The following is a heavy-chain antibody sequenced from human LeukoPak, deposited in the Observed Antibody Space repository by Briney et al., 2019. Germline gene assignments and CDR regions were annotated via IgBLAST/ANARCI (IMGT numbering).Heavy chain of an antibody. CDR1: GGSISSSSYY. D-gene: IGHD3-22*01. V-gene: IGHV4-39*01. Sequence: SETLSLTCTVSGGSISSSSYYWGWIRQPPGKGLEWIGSIYYSGSTYYNPSLKSRVTISVDTSKNQFSLKLGSVTAADTAVYYCARYTRGLVITAFDYWGQGTLVTVSS. J-gene: IGHJ4*02. CDR3: ARYTRGLVITAFDY. CDR2: IYYSGST.